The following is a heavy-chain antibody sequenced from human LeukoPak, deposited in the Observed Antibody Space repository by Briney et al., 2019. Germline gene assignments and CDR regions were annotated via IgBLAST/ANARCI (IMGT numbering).Heavy chain of an antibody. Sequence: GGSLRLSCAASGFTFSSYGMHWVRQAPGKGLEWVAVIWYDGSNKYYADSVKGRFTISRDNSKNTLHLQMNSLRAEDTAVYYCARLYGTYPGWFDPWGQGTLVTVSS. J-gene: IGHJ5*02. D-gene: IGHD4-17*01. V-gene: IGHV3-33*01. CDR3: ARLYGTYPGWFDP. CDR1: GFTFSSYG. CDR2: IWYDGSNK.